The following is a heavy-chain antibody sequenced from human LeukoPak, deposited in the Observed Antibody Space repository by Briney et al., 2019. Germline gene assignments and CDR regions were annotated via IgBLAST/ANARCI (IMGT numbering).Heavy chain of an antibody. J-gene: IGHJ6*03. D-gene: IGHD3-10*01. CDR2: ISSSGSFL. V-gene: IGHV3-21*06. CDR3: ARAPRGLWFGEFAGYMDV. CDR1: GFIFSNYS. Sequence: GGSLRLSCEVPGFIFSNYSMTWVRQAPGKGLEWVSSISSSGSFLSYADSVKGRSTISRDNAKNSLYLQMNSLRAEDTAVYYCARAPRGLWFGEFAGYMDVWGKGTTVTVSS.